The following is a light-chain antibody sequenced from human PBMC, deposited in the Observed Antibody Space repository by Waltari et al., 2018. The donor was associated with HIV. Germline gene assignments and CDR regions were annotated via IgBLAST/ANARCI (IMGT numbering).Light chain of an antibody. CDR3: SSYAGGNNLV. J-gene: IGLJ2*01. Sequence: QSALTQPPSASGSPGQSVTISCTGTSRDVGGYTFVPWYQQHPGKAPKLMIFEVTKRPSGVPARFSGSKTGNTASLTVSGLQADDEADYYCSSYAGGNNLVFGGGTKLTVL. V-gene: IGLV2-8*01. CDR1: SRDVGGYTF. CDR2: EVT.